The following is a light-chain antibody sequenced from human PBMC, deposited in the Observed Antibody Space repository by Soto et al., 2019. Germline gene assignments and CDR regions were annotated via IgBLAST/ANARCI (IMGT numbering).Light chain of an antibody. J-gene: IGKJ2*01. CDR2: GAS. CDR1: QSVSSSY. CDR3: QQYGSSPRYT. Sequence: EIVLTQSPGTLSLSPGDRATLSCRASQSVSSSYLAWYQQKPGQAPRLLIYGASSRATGIPVRFSGGGSGTDFTLTISRLEPEDFAVYYCQQYGSSPRYTFGQGTKLEIK. V-gene: IGKV3-20*01.